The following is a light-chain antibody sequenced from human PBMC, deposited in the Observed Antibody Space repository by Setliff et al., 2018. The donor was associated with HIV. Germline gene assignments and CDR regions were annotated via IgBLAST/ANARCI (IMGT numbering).Light chain of an antibody. V-gene: IGLV1-44*01. CDR1: SSNIGSNT. CDR3: ASWDDSLNGYV. Sequence: QSVLTQSPPASGTPGQRVNIACSGSSSNIGSNTVSWYQQVPGTAPKLLIYSYNQRPSGVPDRFSGSKSGTSASLAISGLQSEDEADYYCASWDDSLNGYVFGPGTKGTVL. CDR2: SYN. J-gene: IGLJ1*01.